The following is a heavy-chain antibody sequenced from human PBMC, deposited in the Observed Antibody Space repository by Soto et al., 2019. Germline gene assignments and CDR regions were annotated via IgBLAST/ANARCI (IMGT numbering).Heavy chain of an antibody. CDR1: GFTFSSYA. D-gene: IGHD3-16*02. CDR2: ISGSGGST. CDR3: AKDYDSVWGSYRDNWFDP. J-gene: IGHJ5*02. V-gene: IGHV3-23*01. Sequence: EVQLLESGGGLVQPGGSLRLSCAASGFTFSSYAMSWVRQAPGKGLEWVSAISGSGGSTYYADSVKGRFTISRDNSKNTLYLQMNSLRAEDTAVYYCAKDYDSVWGSYRDNWFDPWGQGTLVTVSS.